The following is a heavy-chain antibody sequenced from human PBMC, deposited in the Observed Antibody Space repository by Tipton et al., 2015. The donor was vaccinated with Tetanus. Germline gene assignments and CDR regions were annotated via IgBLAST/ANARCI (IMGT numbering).Heavy chain of an antibody. J-gene: IGHJ5*02. D-gene: IGHD2-21*02. CDR2: IYYNGNT. CDR3: ARTADNWFDP. CDR1: GGSISSGTFY. Sequence: TLSLTCTVSGGSISSGTFYWDWLRQTPGKGLEWIGNIYYNGNTLQNPSLKSRVTLSLDKSKNQFSLKLRSVTAADTAVYYCARTADNWFDPWGQGILVTVSP. V-gene: IGHV4-39*01.